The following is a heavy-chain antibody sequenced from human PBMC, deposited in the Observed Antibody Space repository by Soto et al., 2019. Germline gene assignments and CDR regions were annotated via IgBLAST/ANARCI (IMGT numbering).Heavy chain of an antibody. Sequence: PSETLSLTCTVSGGSVSSGSYYWSWIRQPPGKGLYWIGYIYYSGSTNYNPSLKGRLTISVDTSKNQFSLRLSSVTAADTAVYYCARERYYYDSNGPSNTDYYYYGVDVWGQGTTVTVSS. V-gene: IGHV4-61*01. CDR1: GGSVSSGSYY. D-gene: IGHD3-22*01. CDR3: ARERYYYDSNGPSNTDYYYYGVDV. CDR2: IYYSGST. J-gene: IGHJ6*02.